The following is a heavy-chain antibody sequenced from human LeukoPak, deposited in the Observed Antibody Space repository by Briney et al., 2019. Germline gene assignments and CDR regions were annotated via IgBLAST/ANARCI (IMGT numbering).Heavy chain of an antibody. J-gene: IGHJ2*01. CDR2: IYYSGST. Sequence: SETLSHTCTVSGGPISSGGYYWSWIRQHPGKGLEWIGYIYYSGSTYYNPSLKSRVTISVDTSKNQFSLKLSSVTAADTAVYYCARGSSDWYFDLWGRGTLVTVSS. D-gene: IGHD3-22*01. V-gene: IGHV4-31*03. CDR1: GGPISSGGYY. CDR3: ARGSSDWYFDL.